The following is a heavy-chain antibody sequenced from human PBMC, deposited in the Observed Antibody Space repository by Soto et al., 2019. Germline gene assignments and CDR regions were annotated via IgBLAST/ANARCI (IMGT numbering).Heavy chain of an antibody. CDR3: AKSLRTTVTTGFWFDP. J-gene: IGHJ5*02. Sequence: GGSLRLSCAASGFTISTYAMSWVRQAPGKGLEWVSGISGSGHITYYADSVKGRFTISRDISKNTLYLQMSSLRAEDTAVYHCAKSLRTTVTTGFWFDPWGQGTLVTVSS. V-gene: IGHV3-23*01. CDR2: ISGSGHIT. CDR1: GFTISTYA. D-gene: IGHD4-17*01.